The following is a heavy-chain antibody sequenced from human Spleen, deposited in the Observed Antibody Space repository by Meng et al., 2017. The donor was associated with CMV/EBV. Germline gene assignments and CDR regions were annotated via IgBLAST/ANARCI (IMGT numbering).Heavy chain of an antibody. CDR2: ISAYNGNT. J-gene: IGHJ4*02. CDR3: ARDLGSYPFDS. D-gene: IGHD5-18*01. V-gene: IGHV1-18*01. Sequence: SCRGSGYTFTSNSISWVRPAPGQGLEWMGWISAYNGNTNYAQNLQGRVTMTTDTSTSTAYMELRSLKSDDTAVYYCARDLGSYPFDSWGQGTLVTVSS. CDR1: GYTFTSNS.